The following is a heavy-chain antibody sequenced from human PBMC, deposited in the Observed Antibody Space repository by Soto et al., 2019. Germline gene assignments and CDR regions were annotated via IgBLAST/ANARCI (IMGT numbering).Heavy chain of an antibody. CDR1: GGSISSYY. CDR2: IYYSGST. D-gene: IGHD3-10*01. CDR3: ARGPWAGGAFDI. J-gene: IGHJ3*02. V-gene: IGHV4-59*01. Sequence: SETLSLTCTVSGGSISSYYWSWIRQPPGKGLEWIGYIYYSGSTNYNPSLKSRVTISVDTSKNKFSLKLSSVTAADTAVYYCARGPWAGGAFDIWGQGTMVTVSS.